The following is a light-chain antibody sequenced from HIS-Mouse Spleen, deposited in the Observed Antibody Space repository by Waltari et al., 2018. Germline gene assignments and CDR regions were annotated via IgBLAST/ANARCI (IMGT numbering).Light chain of an antibody. CDR3: SSYTSSSTYV. J-gene: IGLJ1*01. Sequence: QSALTQPASVSGSPGQSITIPCTGTSSAVGGYNYVSWYQQHPGNAPKLMIYDVSNRPSGVSNRFSGSKSGNTASLTISGLQAEDEADYYCSSYTSSSTYVFGTGTKVTVL. V-gene: IGLV2-14*03. CDR1: SSAVGGYNY. CDR2: DVS.